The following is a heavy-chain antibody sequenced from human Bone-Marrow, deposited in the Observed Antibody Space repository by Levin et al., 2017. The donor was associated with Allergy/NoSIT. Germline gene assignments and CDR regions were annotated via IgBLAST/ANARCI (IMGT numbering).Heavy chain of an antibody. CDR1: GFIFTSSA. D-gene: IGHD3/OR15-3a*01. V-gene: IGHV3-23*01. CDR2: ISASDDST. CDR3: AKVRRGLDAFDI. J-gene: IGHJ3*02. Sequence: EASVKVSCAASGFIFTSSAMSWVRQAPGKGLEWVSSISASDDSTFYTDSVKGRLTIPRDNSKNTIYLQMNSLRAEDTAIYYCAKVRRGLDAFDIWGQGTMVTVSS.